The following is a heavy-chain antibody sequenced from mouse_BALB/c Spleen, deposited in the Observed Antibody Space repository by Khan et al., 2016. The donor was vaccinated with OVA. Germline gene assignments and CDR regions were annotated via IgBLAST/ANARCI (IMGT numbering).Heavy chain of an antibody. CDR2: ISYSGST. CDR3: ARDGSRYNYAMDY. J-gene: IGHJ4*01. D-gene: IGHD2-3*01. V-gene: IGHV3-2*02. Sequence: EVQLQESGPGLAKPSQSLSLTCTVTGYSITSDYAWNWIRQFPGNKLEWMGYISYSGSTNYNPALKSRISMTRDTSKNQFFLQLNSVTTEDTATYYCARDGSRYNYAMDYWGQGTSVTVSS. CDR1: GYSITSDYA.